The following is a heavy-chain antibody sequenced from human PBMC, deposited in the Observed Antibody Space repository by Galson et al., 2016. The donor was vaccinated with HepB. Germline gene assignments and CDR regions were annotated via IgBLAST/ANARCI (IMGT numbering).Heavy chain of an antibody. CDR1: GGSISSGGYY. Sequence: TLSLTCTVSGGSISSGGYYWSWIRQHPGKGLEWIGYIYYSGSTYYNPSLKSRVTISVDTSKNQFSLKLSSVTAADTALYYCAREFTSHIMGATNWFDPWGQGTLVTVSS. CDR3: AREFTSHIMGATNWFDP. CDR2: IYYSGST. J-gene: IGHJ5*02. D-gene: IGHD1-26*01. V-gene: IGHV4-31*03.